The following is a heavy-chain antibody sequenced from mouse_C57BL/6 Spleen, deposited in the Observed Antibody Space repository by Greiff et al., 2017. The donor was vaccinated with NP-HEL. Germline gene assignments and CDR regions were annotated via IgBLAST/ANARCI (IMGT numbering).Heavy chain of an antibody. CDR1: GFNIKDDY. CDR2: IDPENGDT. V-gene: IGHV14-4*01. Sequence: VQLKQSGAELVRPGASVKLSCTASGFNIKDDYMHWVKQRPEQGLEWIGWIDPENGDTEYASKFQGKATITADTSSNTAYLQLSSLTSEDTAVYYWTTNYSNPFPLAYWGQGTLVTVSA. CDR3: TTNYSNPFPLAY. J-gene: IGHJ3*01. D-gene: IGHD2-5*01.